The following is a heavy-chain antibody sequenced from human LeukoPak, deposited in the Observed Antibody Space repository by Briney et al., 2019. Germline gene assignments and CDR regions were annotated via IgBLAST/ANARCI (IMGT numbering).Heavy chain of an antibody. J-gene: IGHJ5*02. CDR2: IYYSGST. V-gene: IGHV4-31*03. Sequence: TSETLSLTCTVSGGSISSGGYYWSWIRQHPGKGLEWIGYIYYSGSTYYNPSLKSRVTISVDTSKNQFSLKLSSVTAADTAVYYCARTPDSYGYDNWFDPWGQGTLVTVSS. CDR1: GGSISSGGYY. CDR3: ARTPDSYGYDNWFDP. D-gene: IGHD5-18*01.